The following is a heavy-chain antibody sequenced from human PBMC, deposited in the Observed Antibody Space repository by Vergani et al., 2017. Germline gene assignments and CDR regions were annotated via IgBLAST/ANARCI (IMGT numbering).Heavy chain of an antibody. Sequence: EVQLLESGGGLVQPGGSLRLSCAASGFTFSSYAMSWVRQAPGKGLEWVSAISGSGGSTYYADSVKGRFTTSRDNSKNTLYLQMNSLRAEDTAVYYCANSDYGDYRSFDYWGQGTLVTVSS. CDR2: ISGSGGST. CDR3: ANSDYGDYRSFDY. J-gene: IGHJ4*02. D-gene: IGHD4-17*01. V-gene: IGHV3-23*01. CDR1: GFTFSSYA.